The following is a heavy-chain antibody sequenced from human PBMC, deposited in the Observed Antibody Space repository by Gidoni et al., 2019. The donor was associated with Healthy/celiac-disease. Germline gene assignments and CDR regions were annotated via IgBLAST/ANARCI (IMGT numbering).Heavy chain of an antibody. D-gene: IGHD2-2*01. CDR1: GYTFTSYG. V-gene: IGHV1-18*01. CDR3: ARGIVVVPAAIALPYYYYGMDV. Sequence: QVQLVQSGAEVKKPGASVKVSCNAAGYTFTSYGISWVRQAPGQGLEWMGWISAYNGNTNYAQKLQGRVTMTTDTSTSTAYMELRSLRSDDTAVYYCARGIVVVPAAIALPYYYYGMDVWGQGTTVTVSS. CDR2: ISAYNGNT. J-gene: IGHJ6*02.